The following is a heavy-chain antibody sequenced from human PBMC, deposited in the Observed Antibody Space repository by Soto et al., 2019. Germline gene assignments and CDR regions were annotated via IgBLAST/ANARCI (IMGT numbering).Heavy chain of an antibody. CDR3: ARDTAQGATTKVYYYGMDV. J-gene: IGHJ6*02. V-gene: IGHV4-38-2*02. CDR2: IYHGGSP. CDR1: GYSISSGYY. D-gene: IGHD1-26*01. Sequence: PSETLSLTCAASGYSISSGYYWGWIRQPPGKGLEWIGNIYHGGSPYYNPSLRSRVTISVDTSKNQFSLKLSSVTAADTAVYYCARDTAQGATTKVYYYGMDVWGQGTTVTVS.